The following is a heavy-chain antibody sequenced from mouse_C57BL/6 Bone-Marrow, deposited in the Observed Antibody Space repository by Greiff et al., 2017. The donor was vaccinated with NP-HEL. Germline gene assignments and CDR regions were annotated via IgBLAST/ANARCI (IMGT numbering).Heavy chain of an antibody. CDR1: GFSLTSYA. CDR2: IWTGGGT. V-gene: IGHV2-9-1*01. CDR3: ARFYYGNYDAMDY. D-gene: IGHD2-1*01. Sequence: VKLVESGPGLVAPSQSLSITCTVSGFSLTSYAISWVRQPPGKGLEWLGVIWTGGGTNYNSALKSRLSISKDNSKSQVFLKMNSLQTDDTARYYCARFYYGNYDAMDYWGQGTSVTVSS. J-gene: IGHJ4*01.